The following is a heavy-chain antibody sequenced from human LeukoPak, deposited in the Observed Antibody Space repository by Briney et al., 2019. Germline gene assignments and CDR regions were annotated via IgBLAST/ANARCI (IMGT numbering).Heavy chain of an antibody. CDR3: ARDVRNYYGSGSSNAFDI. CDR2: INRNSGGT. Sequence: GASVKVSCKASGYTFTGYYIHWVRQAPGQGLECMGWINRNSGGTNYAQKFQGRVTMTRDTSISTAYMELSRLRSDDTAVYFCARDVRNYYGSGSSNAFDIWGQGTMVTVSS. V-gene: IGHV1-2*02. J-gene: IGHJ3*02. D-gene: IGHD3-10*01. CDR1: GYTFTGYY.